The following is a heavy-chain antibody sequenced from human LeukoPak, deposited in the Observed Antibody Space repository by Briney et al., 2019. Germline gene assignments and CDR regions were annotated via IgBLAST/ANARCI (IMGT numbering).Heavy chain of an antibody. CDR3: ARDGVYDFWSGYYQTPIWERYNWFDP. CDR1: GFTFSSYW. CDR2: IKQDGSEK. J-gene: IGHJ5*02. Sequence: PGGSLRLSCAASGFTFSSYWMSWARQAPGKGLEWVANIKQDGSEKYYVDSVKGRFTISRDNAKNSLYLQMNSLRAEDTAVYYCARDGVYDFWSGYYQTPIWERYNWFDPWGQGTLVTVSS. D-gene: IGHD3-3*01. V-gene: IGHV3-7*01.